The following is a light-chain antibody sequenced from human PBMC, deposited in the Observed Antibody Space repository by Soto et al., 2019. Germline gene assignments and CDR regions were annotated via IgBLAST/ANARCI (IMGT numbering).Light chain of an antibody. CDR3: QQCGDSWS. V-gene: IGKV1-5*01. CDR1: QNIGTW. CDR2: DAS. Sequence: DIRMTQSPSTLSASVGDRVTITCRASQNIGTWLGWYQQKPGKGPDLLIYDASTLESGVPSRFSGSGSGTEFTLTISSLQPGDFATYYCQQCGDSWSFGQGTKVEIE. J-gene: IGKJ1*01.